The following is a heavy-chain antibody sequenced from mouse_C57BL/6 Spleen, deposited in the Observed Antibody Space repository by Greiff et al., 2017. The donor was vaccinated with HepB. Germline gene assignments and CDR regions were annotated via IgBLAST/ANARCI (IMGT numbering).Heavy chain of an antibody. CDR3: ARWRRYAMDY. CDR1: GYTFTSYW. J-gene: IGHJ4*01. CDR2: IYPGSGST. V-gene: IGHV1-55*01. Sequence: QVQLKQPGAELVKPGASVKMSCKASGYTFTSYWITWVKQRPGQGLEWIGAIYPGSGSTNYNEKFKSKATLTVDQSSSTAYMQLSRLTSEASAVYYCARWRRYAMDYWGQGTSVTVSS.